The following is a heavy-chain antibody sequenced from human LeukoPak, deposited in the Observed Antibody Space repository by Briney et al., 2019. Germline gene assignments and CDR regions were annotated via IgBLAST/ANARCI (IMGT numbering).Heavy chain of an antibody. D-gene: IGHD2-21*02. CDR3: ARDCGADCSTIDF. J-gene: IGHJ4*02. Sequence: GGSLRLSCAASGFTVSTYSMNWVRQAPGKGLEWVSYISSSGSTMYYADSVKGRFTISRDNAKNSLFLQMNSLRDEDTAVYYCARDCGADCSTIDFWGQGTLVPVSS. CDR1: GFTVSTYS. V-gene: IGHV3-48*02. CDR2: ISSSGSTM.